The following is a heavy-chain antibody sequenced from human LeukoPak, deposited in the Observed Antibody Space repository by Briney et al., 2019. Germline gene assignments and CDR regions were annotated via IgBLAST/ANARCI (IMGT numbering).Heavy chain of an antibody. CDR2: IYYSGST. Sequence: PSETLSLTCTVSGGSISSSSYYWGWIRQPPGKGLEWIGSIYYSGSTYYNPSLKSRVTISGDTSKNQFSLKLSSVTAAGTAVYYRARDIYYYDSSGYNHHFDYWGQGTLVTVSS. V-gene: IGHV4-39*07. D-gene: IGHD3-22*01. J-gene: IGHJ4*02. CDR3: ARDIYYYDSSGYNHHFDY. CDR1: GGSISSSSYY.